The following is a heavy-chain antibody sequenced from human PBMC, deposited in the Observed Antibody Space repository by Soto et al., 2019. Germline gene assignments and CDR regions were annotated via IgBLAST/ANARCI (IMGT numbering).Heavy chain of an antibody. CDR1: SDTFNNYA. Sequence: QVQLVQSGAEVKMPGSSVKVSCRASSDTFNNYAISWVRQAPGLGLEWMGGIIPVFGTTNYAQKFQGRVTITADASTTTAYMELSSLRSKDTAVYYCAIERQLAAHGMDVWGQGTTVTVSS. J-gene: IGHJ6*02. D-gene: IGHD6-6*01. CDR3: AIERQLAAHGMDV. CDR2: IIPVFGTT. V-gene: IGHV1-69*01.